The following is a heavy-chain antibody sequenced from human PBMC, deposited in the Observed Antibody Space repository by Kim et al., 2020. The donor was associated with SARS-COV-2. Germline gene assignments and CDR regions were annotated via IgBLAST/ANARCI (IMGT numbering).Heavy chain of an antibody. CDR3: ARDSAGFGDDHAFVI. V-gene: IGHV1-2*04. J-gene: IGHJ3*02. D-gene: IGHD3-10*01. CDR2: INPNSGGT. Sequence: ASVKVSCKASGYTFTGYYMNWVRQAPGQGLEWMGWINPNSGGTNYAQKFQGWVTMTRDTSISTAYMELSRLRSDDTAVYYCARDSAGFGDDHAFVIWGQGAMVTVSS. CDR1: GYTFTGYY.